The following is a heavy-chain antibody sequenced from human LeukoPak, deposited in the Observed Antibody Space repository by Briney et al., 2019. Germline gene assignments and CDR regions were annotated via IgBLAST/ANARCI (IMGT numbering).Heavy chain of an antibody. V-gene: IGHV4-31*03. J-gene: IGHJ5*02. Sequence: SETLSLTCTVSGGSISSGGYYWSWIRQHPGKGLEWIGYIYYSGSTYYNPSLKSRVTISVDTSKNQFSLKLSSVTAADTAVYYCARARCSSTSCYTHWFDPWGQGTLVTVSS. CDR1: GGSISSGGYY. D-gene: IGHD2-2*02. CDR2: IYYSGST. CDR3: ARARCSSTSCYTHWFDP.